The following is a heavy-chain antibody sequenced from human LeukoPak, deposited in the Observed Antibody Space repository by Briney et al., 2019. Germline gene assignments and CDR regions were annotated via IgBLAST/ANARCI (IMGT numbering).Heavy chain of an antibody. V-gene: IGHV4-39*07. CDR1: GGSISSSSYY. D-gene: IGHD3-10*01. Sequence: SETLSLTCTVSGGSISSSSYYWGWIRQPPGKGLEWIGNIYYSGSTYKNPSLTSRVTMSVDTSKNQFSLKLSSVTAADTAVYYCARMVRGFHYYYMDVWGKGTTVTISS. CDR2: IYYSGST. J-gene: IGHJ6*03. CDR3: ARMVRGFHYYYMDV.